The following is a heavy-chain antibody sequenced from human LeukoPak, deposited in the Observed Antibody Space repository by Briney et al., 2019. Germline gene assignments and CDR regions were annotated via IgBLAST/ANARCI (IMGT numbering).Heavy chain of an antibody. CDR1: GFTFSDYG. D-gene: IGHD3/OR15-3a*01. CDR3: ARAKGTGSYAFWLDP. Sequence: PGGSLRLSCAASGFTFSDYGMHWVRQASGKGLEWVAVVYYDGNKKYHADSVKGRFTISRDNSKHTLYLQMNSLRGDDTAVYYCARAKGTGSYAFWLDPWGQGTLVTVSS. CDR2: VYYDGNKK. V-gene: IGHV3-33*01. J-gene: IGHJ5*02.